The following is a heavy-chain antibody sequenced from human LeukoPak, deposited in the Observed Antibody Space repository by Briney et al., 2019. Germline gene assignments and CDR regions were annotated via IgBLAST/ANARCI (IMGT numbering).Heavy chain of an antibody. J-gene: IGHJ6*02. D-gene: IGHD1-26*01. V-gene: IGHV1-69*04. Sequence: SVKVSCKASGGTFSSYAISWVRQAPGQGLEWMGRIIPILGIANYAQKFQGRVAITADKSTSTAYMELSSLRSEDTAVYYCASSGSYPYYYGMDVWGQGTTVTVSS. CDR2: IIPILGIA. CDR3: ASSGSYPYYYGMDV. CDR1: GGTFSSYA.